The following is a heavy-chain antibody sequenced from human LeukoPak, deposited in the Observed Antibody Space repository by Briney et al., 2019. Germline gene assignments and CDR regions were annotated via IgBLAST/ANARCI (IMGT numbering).Heavy chain of an antibody. Sequence: GGSLRLSCAASGFTVSSNYMSGLRQAPGKGVEWVSVFYSGGSTYYADSVKGRFTISRDNSKNTLYLQMNSLRAEDTAVYYCASLASIAARFLPGGYMDVWGKGTTVTVSS. CDR3: ASLASIAARFLPGGYMDV. J-gene: IGHJ6*03. CDR1: GFTVSSNY. CDR2: FYSGGST. D-gene: IGHD6-6*01. V-gene: IGHV3-53*01.